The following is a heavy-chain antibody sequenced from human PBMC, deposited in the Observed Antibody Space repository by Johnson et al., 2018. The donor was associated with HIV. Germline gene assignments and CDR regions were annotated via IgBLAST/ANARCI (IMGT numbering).Heavy chain of an antibody. Sequence: QVQLVESGGGVVQPGRSLRLSCAASGFTFSSYAMHWVRQAPGKGLEWVAVISYDGSNNCYADSVTGRFTIPRDKSKNTLYLQMNSLRTEDTALYYCAKDRSGGALGAFDIWGHGTMVTVSS. J-gene: IGHJ3*02. CDR3: AKDRSGGALGAFDI. D-gene: IGHD2-15*01. CDR1: GFTFSSYA. V-gene: IGHV3-30*04. CDR2: ISYDGSNN.